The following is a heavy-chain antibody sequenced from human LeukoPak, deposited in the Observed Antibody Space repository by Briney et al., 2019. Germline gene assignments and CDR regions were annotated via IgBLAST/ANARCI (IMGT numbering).Heavy chain of an antibody. V-gene: IGHV4-4*07. D-gene: IGHD2-2*01. CDR3: ARIGVVVPAANLYWYFDL. CDR2: IYTSGST. CDR1: GGSISSYY. Sequence: PSETLSLTCTVSGGSISSYYWSWIRQPAGKGLEWIGRIYTSGSTNYNPSLKSRVTMSVDTSKNQFSLKLSSVTAADTAVYYCARIGVVVPAANLYWYFDLWGRGTLVTVSS. J-gene: IGHJ2*01.